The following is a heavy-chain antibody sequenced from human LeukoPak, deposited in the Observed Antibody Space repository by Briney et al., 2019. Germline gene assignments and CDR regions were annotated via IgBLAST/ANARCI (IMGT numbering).Heavy chain of an antibody. CDR1: GYTFIGYY. CDR3: ARDPRGYSYDDGFDI. V-gene: IGHV1-2*06. CDR2: INPNSGGT. Sequence: ASVKVSCKASGYTFIGYYMHWVRQAPGQGLEWMGRINPNSGGTNYAQKFQGRVTMTRDTSISTVYMELTRQRSDDTAVYYCARDPRGYSYDDGFDIWGQGTMVTVSS. J-gene: IGHJ3*02. D-gene: IGHD5-18*01.